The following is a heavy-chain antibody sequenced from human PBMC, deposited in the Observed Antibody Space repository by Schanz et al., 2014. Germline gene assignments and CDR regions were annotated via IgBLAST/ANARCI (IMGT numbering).Heavy chain of an antibody. Sequence: QVQLVESGGDVVQPGRSLRLSCAASGFTFSSYAMHWVRQAPGKGLEWVAVISYDGRNKYYADSVKGRFTISRDNSKNTLYLQMNSLRAEDTAVYYCARDLEGYDGGGGGFDPWGQGTLVTVSS. V-gene: IGHV3-30-3*01. J-gene: IGHJ5*02. CDR1: GFTFSSYA. D-gene: IGHD2-21*01. CDR2: ISYDGRNK. CDR3: ARDLEGYDGGGGGFDP.